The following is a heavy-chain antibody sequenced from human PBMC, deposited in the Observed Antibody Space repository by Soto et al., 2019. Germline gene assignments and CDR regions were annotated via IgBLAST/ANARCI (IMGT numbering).Heavy chain of an antibody. D-gene: IGHD4-17*01. V-gene: IGHV3-48*02. CDR2: ISSSSSTI. Sequence: EVQLVESGGGLVQPGGSLRLSCAASGFTFSSYSMNWVRQAPGKGLEWVSYISSSSSTIYYADSVKGRFTISRDNAKNSLYLQMNSLRDEDTAVYYCARERRRNDYGGVYYYYGMDVWGQGTTVTVSS. J-gene: IGHJ6*02. CDR3: ARERRRNDYGGVYYYYGMDV. CDR1: GFTFSSYS.